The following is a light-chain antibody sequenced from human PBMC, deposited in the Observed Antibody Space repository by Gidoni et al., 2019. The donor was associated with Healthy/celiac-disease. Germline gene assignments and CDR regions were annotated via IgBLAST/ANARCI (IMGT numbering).Light chain of an antibody. CDR2: DVS. CDR3: SSYTSSSTTYV. Sequence: QSALTQPASVSGSPGQSSTISCTGTSSDVGCYNYVSWYQQHPGKAPKLMIYDVSNRPSGVSNRFSGSKSGNTASLTISGLQAEDEADYYCSSYTSSSTTYVFGTGTKVTVL. CDR1: SSDVGCYNY. V-gene: IGLV2-14*03. J-gene: IGLJ1*01.